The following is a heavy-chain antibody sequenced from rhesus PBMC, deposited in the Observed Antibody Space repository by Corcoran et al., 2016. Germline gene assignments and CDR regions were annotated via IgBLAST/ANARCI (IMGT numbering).Heavy chain of an antibody. V-gene: IGHV4-173*01. J-gene: IGHJ4*01. CDR1: GGSISSNW. CDR3: ARMLGYCSGGVCYGFEY. CDR2: TSGSGGIP. D-gene: IGHD2-8*01. Sequence: QLQLQESGPGLVKPSETLSLTCAVSGGSISSNWWSWIRQPPGKGLEGIGRTSGSGGIPSHTPALKTRVPISTDTSKNQFSLKLSSVTAADTAVYYCARMLGYCSGGVCYGFEYWGQGVLVTVSS.